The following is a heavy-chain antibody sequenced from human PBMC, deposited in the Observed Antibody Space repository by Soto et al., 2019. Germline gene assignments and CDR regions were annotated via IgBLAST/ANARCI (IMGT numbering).Heavy chain of an antibody. CDR2: ISAYNGNT. J-gene: IGHJ4*02. V-gene: IGHV1-18*04. D-gene: IGHD3-22*01. CDR3: ARWGSRLVVISNFDY. Sequence: QVQLVQSGAEVKKPGASVKVSCKASGYTFTSYGISWVRQAPGQGLEWMGWISAYNGNTNYAQKLQGRVTMTTDTSTSTAYKELRSLRSDDTAVYYCARWGSRLVVISNFDYWGQGTLVTVSS. CDR1: GYTFTSYG.